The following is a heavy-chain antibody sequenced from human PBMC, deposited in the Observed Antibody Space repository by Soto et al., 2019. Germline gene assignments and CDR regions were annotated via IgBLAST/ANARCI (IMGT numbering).Heavy chain of an antibody. V-gene: IGHV3-30*18. J-gene: IGHJ4*02. CDR1: GFTFSSYG. Sequence: PGGSLRLSCAASGFTFSSYGMHWVRQAPGKGLEWVAVISYDGSNKYYADSVKGRFTISRDNSKNTLYLQMNSLRAEDTAVYYCAKNLGYSSSWGQGTLVTFSS. D-gene: IGHD6-13*01. CDR3: AKNLGYSSS. CDR2: ISYDGSNK.